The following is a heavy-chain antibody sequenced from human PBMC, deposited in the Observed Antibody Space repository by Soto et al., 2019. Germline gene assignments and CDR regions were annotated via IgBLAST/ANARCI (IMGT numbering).Heavy chain of an antibody. V-gene: IGHV1-69*02. Sequence: QVQLVQSGAEVKKPGSSVKVSCKASGGTFSRYTFTWVRQAPGQGLEWMGRIIPILDIPNYAQNFQGRVTITATKATRTSYMGLSSLTSDDTAVYYCASHFTGVLVLGTSPPGGDNYGWDVWGQGTTVTVSS. CDR2: IIPILDIP. J-gene: IGHJ6*02. D-gene: IGHD2-8*02. CDR1: GGTFSRYT. CDR3: ASHFTGVLVLGTSPPGGDNYGWDV.